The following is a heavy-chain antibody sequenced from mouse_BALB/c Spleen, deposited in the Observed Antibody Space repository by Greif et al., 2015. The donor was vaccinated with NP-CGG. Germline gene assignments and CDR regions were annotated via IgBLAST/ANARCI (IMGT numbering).Heavy chain of an antibody. V-gene: IGHV1-7*01. D-gene: IGHD2-10*02. J-gene: IGHJ2*01. Sequence: VQGVESGAELAKPGASVKMSCKASGYTFTSYWMHWVKQRPGQGLEWIGYINPSTGYTEYNQKFKDKATLTADKSSSTAYMQLSSLTSEDSAVYYCARRYGNLHLDYWGQGTTLTVSS. CDR1: GYTFTSYW. CDR2: INPSTGYT. CDR3: ARRYGNLHLDY.